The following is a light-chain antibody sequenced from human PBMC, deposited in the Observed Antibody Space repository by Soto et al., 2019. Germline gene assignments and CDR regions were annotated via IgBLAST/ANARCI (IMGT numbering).Light chain of an antibody. V-gene: IGKV1-39*01. Sequence: DIQITQSPSTLSASVGDRVTITCRASQGISSYLAWYQQKPGKAPKLLIYAASTLQSGVPSRFSGSGSGTDFTLTISSLQPEDFATYYCQQSYSTPTFGQGTKVDIK. CDR1: QGISSY. CDR2: AAS. J-gene: IGKJ1*01. CDR3: QQSYSTPT.